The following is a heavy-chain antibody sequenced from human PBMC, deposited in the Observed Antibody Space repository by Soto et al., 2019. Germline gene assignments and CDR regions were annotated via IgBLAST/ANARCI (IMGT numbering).Heavy chain of an antibody. V-gene: IGHV4-59*12. CDR3: VRVGVGIGNHFDS. CDR2: IHYSGRT. J-gene: IGHJ4*02. D-gene: IGHD1-26*01. CDR1: NGSISVFY. Sequence: PSETLSLTCSVYNGSISVFYWTWIRHPPGKILEWIGYIHYSGRTDYNPSLTSRATMSVDTSKNQFSLNLKSITAADTAVYYCVRVGVGIGNHFDSWGRGTLVTVS.